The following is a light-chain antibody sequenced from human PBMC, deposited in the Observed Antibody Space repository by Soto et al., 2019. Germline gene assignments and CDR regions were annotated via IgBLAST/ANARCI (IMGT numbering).Light chain of an antibody. V-gene: IGKV3-20*01. J-gene: IGKJ1*01. CDR3: QRYDISPWT. Sequence: DIVLTQSPGTLSLSPGERVTLSCRASQTVRSNYLAWYQQRPGQTPRLLIYGATSRATGIPDRFSGSGSGTDFSLTISRLDPELFAVYFCQRYDISPWTFGQGTKVEV. CDR2: GAT. CDR1: QTVRSNY.